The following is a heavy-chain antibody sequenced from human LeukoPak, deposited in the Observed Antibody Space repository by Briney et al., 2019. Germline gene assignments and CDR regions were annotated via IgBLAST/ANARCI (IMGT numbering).Heavy chain of an antibody. D-gene: IGHD5-18*01. CDR3: ASRTWIPRYYGMDV. CDR2: IYSGGST. Sequence: GGSLRLSCAASGFTVSSNYMSWVRQAPGKGLEWVSVIYSGGSTYYADSVKGRFTISRDNSKNTLYLQMNSLRAEGTAVYYCASRTWIPRYYGMDVWGQGTTVTVSS. CDR1: GFTVSSNY. V-gene: IGHV3-66*01. J-gene: IGHJ6*02.